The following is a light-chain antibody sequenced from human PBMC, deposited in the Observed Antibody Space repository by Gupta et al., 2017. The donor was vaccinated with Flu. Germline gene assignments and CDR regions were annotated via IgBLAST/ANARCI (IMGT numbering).Light chain of an antibody. CDR2: AAS. Sequence: DIQLTQSPSFLSASVGDRVTITCRASQGISSYLAWYQQKPGKAPKLLIYAASTLQSGVPSRFSGSGSGTEFTRTISSLQPEDFSTYYCQQLNSYPRLTFGGGTKVEIK. V-gene: IGKV1-9*01. CDR3: QQLNSYPRLT. CDR1: QGISSY. J-gene: IGKJ4*01.